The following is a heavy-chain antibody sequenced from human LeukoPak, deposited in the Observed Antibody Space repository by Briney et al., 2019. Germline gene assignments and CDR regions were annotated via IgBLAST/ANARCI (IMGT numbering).Heavy chain of an antibody. V-gene: IGHV3-9*03. CDR3: AKGGSGYSYGHPFDY. J-gene: IGHJ4*02. CDR2: ISWNSGSI. CDR1: GFTFDDYA. Sequence: GRSLRLSCAASGFTFDDYAMHWVRQAPGKGLEWVSGISWNSGSIGYADSVKGRFTISRDNAKNSLYLQMNSLRAEDMALYYCAKGGSGYSYGHPFDYWGQGTLVTVSS. D-gene: IGHD5-18*01.